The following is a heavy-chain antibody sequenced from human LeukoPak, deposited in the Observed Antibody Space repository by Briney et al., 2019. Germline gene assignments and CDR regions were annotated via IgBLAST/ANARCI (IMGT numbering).Heavy chain of an antibody. V-gene: IGHV3-64D*09. CDR2: ISHNGDST. J-gene: IGHJ4*02. D-gene: IGHD7-27*01. Sequence: GRSLRLSCAASGFTFSSYGMHRVRQAPGGGLEYVSSISHNGDSTFYSDSVRGRLTISRDNSKNTLYLQMSSLRTEDTAGYYCVKQDWGSQPAGYYFDSWGQGTLVTVCS. CDR3: VKQDWGSQPAGYYFDS. CDR1: GFTFSSYG.